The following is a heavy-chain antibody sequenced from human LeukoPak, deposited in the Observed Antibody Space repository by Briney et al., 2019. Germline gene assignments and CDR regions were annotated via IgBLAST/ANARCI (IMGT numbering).Heavy chain of an antibody. CDR3: ARTPYDSSGYYYRESYYYYMDV. J-gene: IGHJ6*03. CDR2: IYYSGST. D-gene: IGHD3-22*01. V-gene: IGHV4-59*01. CDR1: GGSISSYY. Sequence: SETLSLTCTVSGGSISSYYWTWIRQPPGKGLEWIGYIYYSGSTNYNPSLKSRVTISVDTSKNQFSLRLSSVTAADTAVYYCARTPYDSSGYYYRESYYYYMDVWGKGTTVTVSS.